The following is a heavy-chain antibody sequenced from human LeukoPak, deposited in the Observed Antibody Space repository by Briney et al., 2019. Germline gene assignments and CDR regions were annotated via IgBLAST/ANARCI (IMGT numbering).Heavy chain of an antibody. CDR1: GFTFSSYG. CDR3: AKDQNDYGDYFRPYYFDY. CDR2: ISGSGGST. J-gene: IGHJ4*02. V-gene: IGHV3-23*01. D-gene: IGHD4-17*01. Sequence: GGSLRLSCAASGFTFSSYGMSWVRQAPGKGLEWVSAISGSGGSTYYADSVKGRFTISRDNSKNTLYLQMNSLRAEDTAVYYCAKDQNDYGDYFRPYYFDYWGQGTLVTVSS.